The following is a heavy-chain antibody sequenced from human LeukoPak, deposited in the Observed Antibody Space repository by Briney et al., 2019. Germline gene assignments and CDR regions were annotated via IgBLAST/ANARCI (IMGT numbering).Heavy chain of an antibody. CDR2: INHSGST. D-gene: IGHD4-11*01. V-gene: IGHV4-34*01. Sequence: SETLSLTCAVYGGSFSGYYWSWIRQPPGKGLEWIGEINHSGSTNYNPSLKSRVTISVDTSKNQFSLKLSSATAADTAVYYCARSATVTKNFDYWGQGTLVTVSS. J-gene: IGHJ4*02. CDR1: GGSFSGYY. CDR3: ARSATVTKNFDY.